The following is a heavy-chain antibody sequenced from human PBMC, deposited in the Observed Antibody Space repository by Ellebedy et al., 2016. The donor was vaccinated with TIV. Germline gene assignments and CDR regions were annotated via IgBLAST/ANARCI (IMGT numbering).Heavy chain of an antibody. V-gene: IGHV3-7*01. Sequence: GESLKISCAASGFTFSDSWMRWVRQAPGKGLEWVANIKEDGREKYYVDSVKGRFTISRDNAKNSLYLQMTSLRADDSAVYDCAVRPLAPNYIDYWGRGTQVSVSS. D-gene: IGHD2-15*01. J-gene: IGHJ4*02. CDR2: IKEDGREK. CDR3: AVRPLAPNYIDY. CDR1: GFTFSDSW.